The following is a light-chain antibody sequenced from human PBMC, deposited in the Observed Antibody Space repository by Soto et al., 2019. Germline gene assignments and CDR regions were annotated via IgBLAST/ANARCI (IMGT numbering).Light chain of an antibody. CDR3: QQYGRPPRT. Sequence: EIVLTQSPGTLSLSPGERATLSCRGSQSVSNRYLAWYQQKPGQAPRLLIYGASSRATGIPDRFSGSGSGTDFTLTISRLEPEDFAVYYCQQYGRPPRTFGQGTKVEI. CDR2: GAS. CDR1: QSVSNRY. V-gene: IGKV3-20*01. J-gene: IGKJ1*01.